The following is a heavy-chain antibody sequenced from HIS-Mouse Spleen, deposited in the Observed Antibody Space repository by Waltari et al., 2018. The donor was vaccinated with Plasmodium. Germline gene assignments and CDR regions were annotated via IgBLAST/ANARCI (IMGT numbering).Heavy chain of an antibody. D-gene: IGHD1-1*01. CDR1: GFTFSASA. V-gene: IGHV3-73*02. CDR2: IRSKANSYAT. Sequence: EVQLVESGGGLVQLGGSRKLSWAASGFTFSASAMHWVRQASGKGLEWVGRIRSKANSYATAYAASVKGRFTISRDDSKNTAYLQMNSLKTEDTAVYYCCGRDYWGQGTLVTVSS. J-gene: IGHJ4*02. CDR3: CGRDY.